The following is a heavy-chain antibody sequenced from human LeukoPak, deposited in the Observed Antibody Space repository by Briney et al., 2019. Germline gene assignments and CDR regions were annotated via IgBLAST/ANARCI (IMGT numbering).Heavy chain of an antibody. CDR1: GGSFSGYY. V-gene: IGHV4-34*01. J-gene: IGHJ4*02. CDR2: INHSGST. Sequence: PSETLSLTCAVYGGSFSGYYWSWIRQPPGKGLEWIGEINHSGSTNYNPSLKSRVTISVDTSKNQFSLKLSSVTAADTAVYYCARATVTTVGLDYWGRGTPVTVSS. CDR3: ARATVTTVGLDY. D-gene: IGHD4-17*01.